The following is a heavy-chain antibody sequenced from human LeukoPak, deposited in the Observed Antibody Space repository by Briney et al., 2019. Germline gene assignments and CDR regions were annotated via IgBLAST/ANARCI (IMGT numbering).Heavy chain of an antibody. J-gene: IGHJ3*02. Sequence: ASLKVSCKASGYTFTTYDINCVRQATGQGLEWMGWMNPNSGNTGYAQKIQGRVTITRNTSISTANMELRSLRSEDTAVYYCGSSPEQQLAAFDIWGQGTMVTVSS. CDR1: GYTFTTYD. D-gene: IGHD6-13*01. CDR3: GSSPEQQLAAFDI. CDR2: MNPNSGNT. V-gene: IGHV1-8*03.